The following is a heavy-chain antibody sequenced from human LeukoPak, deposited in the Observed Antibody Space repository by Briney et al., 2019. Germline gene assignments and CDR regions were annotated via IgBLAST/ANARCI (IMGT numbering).Heavy chain of an antibody. V-gene: IGHV4-39*07. J-gene: IGHJ5*02. CDR3: TTETVLTTRKPFDP. D-gene: IGHD4-11*01. CDR2: IYYSGST. CDR1: GGSISSSSYY. Sequence: SETLSLTCTVSGGSISSSSYYWGWIRQPPGKGLEWIGSIYYSGSTYYYPSLKSRVTMSVDTSKSQFSLKLSSVTAADTAVYYCTTETVLTTRKPFDPWGQGTLVTVSS.